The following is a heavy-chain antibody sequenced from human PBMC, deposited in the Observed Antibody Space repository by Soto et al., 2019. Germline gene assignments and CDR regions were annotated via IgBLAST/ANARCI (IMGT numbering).Heavy chain of an antibody. D-gene: IGHD3-10*01. V-gene: IGHV4-39*01. J-gene: IGHJ3*02. CDR3: AKGGSGSYSHAFDI. Sequence: SETLSLTCTVSGGSISSGGYYWSWIRQHPGKGLEWIGSIYYSGSTYYNPSLKSRVTISVDTSKNQFSLKLSSVTAADTAVYYCAKGGSGSYSHAFDIWGQGTMVT. CDR2: IYYSGST. CDR1: GGSISSGGYY.